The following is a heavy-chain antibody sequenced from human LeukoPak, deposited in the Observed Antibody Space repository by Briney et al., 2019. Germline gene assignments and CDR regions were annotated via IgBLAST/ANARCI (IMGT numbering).Heavy chain of an antibody. CDR2: IYYSGST. Sequence: SETLSLTCTVSGGSISSGDYYWSWIRQPPGKGLEWNGYIYYSGSTYYNPSLKSRVTISVDTPKNQFSLKLTSVPPAAPPVYYCARRIWFGFDLWGQGTLVTVSS. V-gene: IGHV4-30-4*01. D-gene: IGHD3-10*01. CDR1: GGSISSGDYY. J-gene: IGHJ5*02. CDR3: ARRIWFGFDL.